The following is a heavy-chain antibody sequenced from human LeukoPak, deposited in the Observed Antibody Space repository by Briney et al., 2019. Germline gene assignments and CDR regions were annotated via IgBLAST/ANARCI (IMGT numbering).Heavy chain of an antibody. J-gene: IGHJ4*02. CDR1: GGTFSSYA. V-gene: IGHV1-69*06. D-gene: IGHD2-15*01. Sequence: ASVKVSCKASGGTFSSYAISWVRQAPGQGLEWMGRIIPIFGTANYAQKFQGRVTITADKSTSTAYMELSSLRSEDTAVYYCAMLGYCSGGSRYYFDYWGQGTLVTVSS. CDR2: IIPIFGTA. CDR3: AMLGYCSGGSRYYFDY.